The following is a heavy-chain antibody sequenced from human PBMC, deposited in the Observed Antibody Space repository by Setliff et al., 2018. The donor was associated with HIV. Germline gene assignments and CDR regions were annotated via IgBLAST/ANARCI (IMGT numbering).Heavy chain of an antibody. CDR2: INHSGST. CDR1: GESFSGYY. V-gene: IGHV4-34*01. D-gene: IGHD6-19*01. J-gene: IGHJ4*02. Sequence: PSETLSLTCAVYGESFSGYYWSWIRQPPGEGLEWIGEINHSGSTNYNPSLKSRVTISVDSSKNQFSLKLTSLTAADTAVYYCARGHDILEPSGPFDYWGQGTLVTVSS. CDR3: ARGHDILEPSGPFDY.